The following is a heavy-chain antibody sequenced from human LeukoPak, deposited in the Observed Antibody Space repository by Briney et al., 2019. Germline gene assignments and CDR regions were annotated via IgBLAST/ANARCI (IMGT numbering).Heavy chain of an antibody. CDR2: ISGSGGST. Sequence: GGSLRLSCAASGFTFSSYGMSWVRQAPGKGLEWVSAISGSGGSTYYADSVKGRFTISRDNSKNTLYLQMNSLRAEDTAVYYCAKTYHYDSSGYYGQSNAFDIWGQGTMVTVSS. J-gene: IGHJ3*02. V-gene: IGHV3-23*01. CDR3: AKTYHYDSSGYYGQSNAFDI. CDR1: GFTFSSYG. D-gene: IGHD3-22*01.